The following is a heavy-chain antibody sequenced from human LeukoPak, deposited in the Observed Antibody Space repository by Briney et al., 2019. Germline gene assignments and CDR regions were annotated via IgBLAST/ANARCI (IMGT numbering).Heavy chain of an antibody. CDR1: GFNLSINY. CDR3: LTLTLDY. V-gene: IGHV3-69-1*01. J-gene: IGHJ4*02. D-gene: IGHD1-14*01. CDR2: ISSSSYI. Sequence: PGGSLRLSCAASGFNLSINYMSWVRQAPGKGLEWVSYISSSSYIYYADSVKGRFTISRDNAKNSLYLQMNSLRAEDTAVYYCLTLTLDYWGQGTLVTVSS.